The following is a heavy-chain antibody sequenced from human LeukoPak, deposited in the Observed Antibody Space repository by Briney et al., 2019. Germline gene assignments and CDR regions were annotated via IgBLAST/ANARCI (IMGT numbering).Heavy chain of an antibody. CDR1: GGSISSYY. CDR3: AREATADILTGYYTSPHFDY. CDR2: IYTSGST. V-gene: IGHV4-4*07. Sequence: SETLSLTCTVSGGSISSYYWSWIRQPAGKGLEWIGRIYTSGSTNYNPSLKSRVTMSVDTSKNQFSLKLSSVTAADTAVYYCAREATADILTGYYTSPHFDYWGQGTLVTVSS. J-gene: IGHJ4*02. D-gene: IGHD3-9*01.